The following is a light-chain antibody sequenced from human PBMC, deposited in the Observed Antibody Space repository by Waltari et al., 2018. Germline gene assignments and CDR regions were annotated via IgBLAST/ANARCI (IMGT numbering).Light chain of an antibody. CDR1: QNIRNN. CDR3: QQSYSTTT. J-gene: IGKJ4*01. V-gene: IGKV1-39*01. Sequence: DIQMTQSPSSLSASVGDRVTITCRASQNIRNNLNWYHQKPGQAPKLLIYAASTLQSGVPSRFSGSGSGTDFTLTISSLQPEDSATYYCQQSYSTTTFGGGTKVEIK. CDR2: AAS.